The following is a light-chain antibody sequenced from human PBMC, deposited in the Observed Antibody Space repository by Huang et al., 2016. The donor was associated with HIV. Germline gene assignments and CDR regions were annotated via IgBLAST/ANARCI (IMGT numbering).Light chain of an antibody. Sequence: DIVMTQSPDSLAVSLGERATINRKSSQGVLYSFINKNYLAWYQQKPGQPPKLLIYWAATRKSGVPDRFSGSGSGTDFTLTISSLQAEDVAVYYCQQYYSTPQTFGQGTKVEIK. V-gene: IGKV4-1*01. CDR1: QGVLYSFINKNY. J-gene: IGKJ1*01. CDR2: WAA. CDR3: QQYYSTPQT.